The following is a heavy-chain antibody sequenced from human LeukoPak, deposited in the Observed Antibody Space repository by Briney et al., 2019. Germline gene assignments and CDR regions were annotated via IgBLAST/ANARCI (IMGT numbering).Heavy chain of an antibody. Sequence: RGESLNISCKGSGYSFTTYWIGWVRQMPGRGLEWMGIIYPGDSDTRYSPSFQGQVTISADKSIRTAYLQWSSLKASDTAMYFCASSTTVTTHFFDFWGQGTLVTVSS. CDR2: IYPGDSDT. J-gene: IGHJ4*02. D-gene: IGHD4-17*01. CDR3: ASSTTVTTHFFDF. V-gene: IGHV5-51*01. CDR1: GYSFTTYW.